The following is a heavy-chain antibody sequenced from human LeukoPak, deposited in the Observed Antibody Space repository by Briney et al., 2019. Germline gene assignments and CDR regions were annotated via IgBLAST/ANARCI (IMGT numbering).Heavy chain of an antibody. Sequence: GASVKVSCKASGYTFTSYGISWVRQAPGQGLEWMGWISAYNGNTNYAQNHQGRVTMTTDTSTSTAYMELRSLRSDDTAVYYCARDCIAARCGSNWFDPWGQGTLVTVSS. CDR1: GYTFTSYG. V-gene: IGHV1-18*01. CDR3: ARDCIAARCGSNWFDP. J-gene: IGHJ5*02. CDR2: ISAYNGNT. D-gene: IGHD6-6*01.